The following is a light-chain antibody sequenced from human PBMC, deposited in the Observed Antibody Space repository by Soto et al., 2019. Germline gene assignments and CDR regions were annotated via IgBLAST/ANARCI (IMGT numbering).Light chain of an antibody. V-gene: IGKV3-20*01. Sequence: EIVLTQPPCTLSLSKGERTTLSCRASQSISSKYLAWYQQKLGQAPRLLIYGASSRATGIPDRFSGSGSGTDFTLTISRLDPEDFAVYYCHQYDNSPWTFGQGTKVDIK. CDR1: QSISSKY. CDR3: HQYDNSPWT. CDR2: GAS. J-gene: IGKJ1*01.